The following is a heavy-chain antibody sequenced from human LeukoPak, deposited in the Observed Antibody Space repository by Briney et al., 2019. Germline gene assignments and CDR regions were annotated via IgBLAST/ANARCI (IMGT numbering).Heavy chain of an antibody. J-gene: IGHJ5*01. CDR3: ARGNLFDS. D-gene: IGHD1-14*01. Sequence: SETLSLTCTVSGGTISSSNYYWGWIRQSPGKGLEWIGNIFYRGRTYYKSSLKSRVTISVDTSKNQFSLKLTSMTATDTGFYYCARGNLFDSWGQGTLVTVSS. CDR2: IFYRGRT. V-gene: IGHV4-39*02. CDR1: GGTISSSNYY.